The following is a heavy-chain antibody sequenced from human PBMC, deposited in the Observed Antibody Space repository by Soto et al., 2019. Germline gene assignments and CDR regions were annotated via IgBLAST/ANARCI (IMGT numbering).Heavy chain of an antibody. Sequence: EVQLLESGGGLVQPGRSLRLSCAASGFPLSTYGMTWVRQAPGKGLEWVSAITGAGGNTYYVDSVKGRFTSSRDNAKHMLYLQVNSLRVGDTAVYYCARIRGYWYGLDVWGQGTTVTVSS. CDR2: ITGAGGNT. CDR3: ARIRGYWYGLDV. J-gene: IGHJ6*02. V-gene: IGHV3-23*01. CDR1: GFPLSTYG.